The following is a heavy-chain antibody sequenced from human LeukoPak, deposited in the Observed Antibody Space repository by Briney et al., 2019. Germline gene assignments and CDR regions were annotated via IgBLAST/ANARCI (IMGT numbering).Heavy chain of an antibody. CDR2: INHGGST. Sequence: SETLSLTCAVSGGSISSGGYSWSWIRQPPGKGLEWIGEINHGGSTNYNPSLKSRVTISVDTSKNQFSLKLSSVTAADTAVYYCASFLYDFWSGSIHGAFDIWGQGTMVTVSS. D-gene: IGHD3-3*01. J-gene: IGHJ3*02. CDR1: GGSISSGGYS. CDR3: ASFLYDFWSGSIHGAFDI. V-gene: IGHV4-34*01.